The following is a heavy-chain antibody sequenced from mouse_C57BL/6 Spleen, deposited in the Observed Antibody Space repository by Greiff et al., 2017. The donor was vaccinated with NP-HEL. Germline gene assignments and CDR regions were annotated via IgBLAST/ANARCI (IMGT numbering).Heavy chain of an antibody. CDR1: GFTFSNYW. D-gene: IGHD1-1*01. CDR2: IRLKSVNYAK. J-gene: IGHJ2*01. V-gene: IGHV6-3*01. Sequence: EVKVEESGGGLVQPGGSMKLSCVASGFTFSNYWMNWVRQSPEKGLEWVAQIRLKSVNYAKHYAESVKGRFTISRDDSKSRVYLQMNNLRAEDIGIYYCPPNYYGSSHFDYWGQGTTLTVSS. CDR3: PPNYYGSSHFDY.